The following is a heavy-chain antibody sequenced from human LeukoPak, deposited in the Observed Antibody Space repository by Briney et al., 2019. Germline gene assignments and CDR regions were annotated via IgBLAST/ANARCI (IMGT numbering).Heavy chain of an antibody. CDR1: GGSNSSSSYY. D-gene: IGHD5-18*01. Sequence: PSETLSLTCTVSGGSNSSSSYYWRWIRQPPGKGLEWIGSIYYSGSTHYNPSLKSRVTISVDTSKNQFSLKLSSVTAADAAVCYCARHPPVDTAMVDYFDYWGQGTLVTVSS. J-gene: IGHJ4*02. V-gene: IGHV4-39*01. CDR3: ARHPPVDTAMVDYFDY. CDR2: IYYSGST.